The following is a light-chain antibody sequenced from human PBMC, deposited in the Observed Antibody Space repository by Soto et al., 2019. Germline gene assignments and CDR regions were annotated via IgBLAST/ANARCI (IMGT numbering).Light chain of an antibody. J-gene: IGKJ1*01. CDR1: QRLSSNY. Sequence: EIVLTQSPGTLSLYPGERATLSCRASQRLSSNYLAWFQQKPGQAPRLLIYGASSRATGIPDRFSGSGSGTDFTLTIPRLEPEDFAVYYCQQYGSSVWTFGQGTKV. V-gene: IGKV3-20*01. CDR3: QQYGSSVWT. CDR2: GAS.